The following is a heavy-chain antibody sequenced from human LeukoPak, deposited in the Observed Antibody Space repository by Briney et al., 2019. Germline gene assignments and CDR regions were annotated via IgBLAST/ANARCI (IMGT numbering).Heavy chain of an antibody. CDR3: ARLTDNSRGAFDI. D-gene: IGHD2-21*01. CDR2: INHSGST. CDR1: GGSFSGYY. Sequence: PSETLSLTCAVYGGSFSGYYRSWIRQPPGKGLEWIGEINHSGSTNYNPSLKSRVTISVDTSKNQFSLKLSSVTAADTAVYYCARLTDNSRGAFDIWGQGTMVTVSS. J-gene: IGHJ3*02. V-gene: IGHV4-34*01.